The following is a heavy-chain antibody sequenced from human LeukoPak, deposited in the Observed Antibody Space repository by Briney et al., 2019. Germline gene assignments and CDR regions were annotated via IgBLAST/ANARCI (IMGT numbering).Heavy chain of an antibody. J-gene: IGHJ6*03. CDR3: ARDHDWDYMDV. V-gene: IGHV3-21*01. CDR2: ISSSSYI. CDR1: GFTFSSYS. D-gene: IGHD3-9*01. Sequence: GGSLRLSCAASGFTFSSYSMNWVRQAPGKGLEWVSFISSSSYIYYTDSVKGRFTISRDNAKNSLYLQMNSLRAEDTAVYYCARDHDWDYMDVWGKGTTVTVSS.